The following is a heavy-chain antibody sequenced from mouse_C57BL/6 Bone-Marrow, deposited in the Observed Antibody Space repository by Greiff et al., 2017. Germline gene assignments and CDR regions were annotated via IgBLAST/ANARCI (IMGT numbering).Heavy chain of an antibody. CDR2: INPNNGGT. Sequence: VQLQQSGPELVKPGASVKISCKASGYTFTDYYMNWVKQSHGKSLEWIGDINPNNGGTSYNQKFKGRATLTVDKSSSTAYMELRSLTSEDSAVYYCARGGTGCDYWGQGTTLTVSS. D-gene: IGHD3-3*01. CDR1: GYTFTDYY. V-gene: IGHV1-26*01. CDR3: ARGGTGCDY. J-gene: IGHJ2*01.